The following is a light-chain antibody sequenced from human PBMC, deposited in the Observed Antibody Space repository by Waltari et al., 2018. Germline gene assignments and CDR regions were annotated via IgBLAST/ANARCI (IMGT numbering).Light chain of an antibody. CDR3: HQYNDGPPFN. V-gene: IGKV3-15*01. J-gene: IGKJ2*01. CDR1: QSVTTN. Sequence: EIVMTQSPATLSVSPGERAIISCRASQSVTTNVAWYQQQPGQPPRLRIYGASTRATDIPARFSGSGSGTEFTLTITSLQSEDFAVYYCHQYNDGPPFNFGQGTKLEIK. CDR2: GAS.